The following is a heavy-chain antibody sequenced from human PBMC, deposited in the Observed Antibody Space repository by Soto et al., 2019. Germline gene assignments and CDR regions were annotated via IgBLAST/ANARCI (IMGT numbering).Heavy chain of an antibody. CDR1: GYTFTTYY. J-gene: IGHJ2*01. CDR2: INPGGFST. V-gene: IGHV1-46*01. Sequence: QVQLVQSGAEVKKPGASVEVSCKASGYTFTTYYIHWVRHAPGQGLEWMGVINPGGFSTKYAQKFQDRVTMTSDTSTSTVYMDLSSLRSEDTAVYFCARGGNGDNVGYWYFDLWGRGTLVTVSP. CDR3: ARGGNGDNVGYWYFDL. D-gene: IGHD4-17*01.